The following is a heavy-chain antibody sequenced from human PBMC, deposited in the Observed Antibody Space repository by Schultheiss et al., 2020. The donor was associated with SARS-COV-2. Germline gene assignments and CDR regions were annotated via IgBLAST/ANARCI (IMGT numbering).Heavy chain of an antibody. CDR3: ARDSSSSSVYFDY. CDR2: VHYSGNT. J-gene: IGHJ4*02. CDR1: GGSISSGGYY. Sequence: SQTLSLTCSVSGGSISSGGYYWSWIRQSPGKGLEWIGYVHYSGNTNYNPSLKSRVTISVDTSQNHFSLKLSSVTAADTAVYYCARDSSSSSVYFDYWGQGTLVTVSS. D-gene: IGHD6-13*01. V-gene: IGHV4-61*03.